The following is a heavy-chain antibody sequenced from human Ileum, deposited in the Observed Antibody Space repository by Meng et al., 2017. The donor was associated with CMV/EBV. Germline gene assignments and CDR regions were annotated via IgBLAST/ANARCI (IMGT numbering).Heavy chain of an antibody. V-gene: IGHV4-39*07. CDR3: ARDLTNKWFYY. CDR2: MYFSGIA. J-gene: IGHJ4*02. D-gene: IGHD1-26*01. Sequence: HLQGSGHGLVKPAETPSLTCTASGDPISSGSYSWAWFRQPPGKRLEWIGSMYFSGIADYNPSLKSRVTISLHATQKQFSLRLTSVTAADSAVYFCARDLTNKWFYYWGQGTLVTVSS. CDR1: GDPISSGSYS.